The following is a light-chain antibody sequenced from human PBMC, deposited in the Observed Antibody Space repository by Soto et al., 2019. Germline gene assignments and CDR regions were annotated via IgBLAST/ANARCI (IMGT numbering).Light chain of an antibody. Sequence: QSALTLPASVSGSPGQSITISCTGTSSDVGGYNYVYWYQQHPGKAPKLMIYDVSNRPSGVSNRFSGSKSGNTASLTISGLQAEDEDDYYCSSYSSSSTLVFGGGTKLTVL. CDR1: SSDVGGYNY. CDR3: SSYSSSSTLV. J-gene: IGLJ2*01. V-gene: IGLV2-14*01. CDR2: DVS.